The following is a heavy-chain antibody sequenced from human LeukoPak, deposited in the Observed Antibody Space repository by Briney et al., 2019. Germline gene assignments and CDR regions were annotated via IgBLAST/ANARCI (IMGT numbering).Heavy chain of an antibody. Sequence: SETLSLTCTVSGGSISSSSYYWGWIRQPPGKGLEWIGSIYYSGSTYYNPSLESRVTISVDTSKNQFSLKLSSVTAADTAVYYCARQVVDFDYWGQGTLVTVSS. V-gene: IGHV4-39*01. CDR2: IYYSGST. CDR1: GGSISSSSYY. D-gene: IGHD2-15*01. CDR3: ARQVVDFDY. J-gene: IGHJ4*02.